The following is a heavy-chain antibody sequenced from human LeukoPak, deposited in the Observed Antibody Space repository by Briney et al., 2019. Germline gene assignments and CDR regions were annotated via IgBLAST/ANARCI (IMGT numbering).Heavy chain of an antibody. V-gene: IGHV4-59*11. D-gene: IGHD2-2*01. J-gene: IGHJ6*03. CDR1: GGSISSHY. CDR2: IYYSGST. CDR3: ARDGGSSTSWRYYYYYMDV. Sequence: SETLSLTCTVSGGSISSHYWSWIRQPPGMGLEWIGYIYYSGSTNYNPSLKSRVTISVDTSKNQFSLKLSSVTAADTAVYYCARDGGSSTSWRYYYYYMDVWGKGTTVTVSS.